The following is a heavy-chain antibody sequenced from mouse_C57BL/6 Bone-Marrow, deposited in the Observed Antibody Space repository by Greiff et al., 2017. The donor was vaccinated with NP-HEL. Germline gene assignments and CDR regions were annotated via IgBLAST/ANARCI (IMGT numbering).Heavy chain of an antibody. CDR1: EYEFPSHD. D-gene: IGHD2-4*01. CDR3: ASHDYRDYFDY. J-gene: IGHJ2*01. CDR2: INSDGGST. Sequence: EVKVVESGGGLVQPGESVKLSCESNEYEFPSHDMSWVRKTPEKRLELVAAINSDGGSTYYPDTMERRFIISRDNTKKTLYLQMSSLRSEDTALYYCASHDYRDYFDYWGQGTTLTVSS. V-gene: IGHV5-2*01.